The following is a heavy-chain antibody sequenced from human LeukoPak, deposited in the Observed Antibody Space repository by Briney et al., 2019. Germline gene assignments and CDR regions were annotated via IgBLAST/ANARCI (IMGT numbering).Heavy chain of an antibody. D-gene: IGHD3-22*01. V-gene: IGHV3-30*18. CDR1: GFTFSSYG. CDR2: ISSDGNNK. CDR3: AKGNDIGGYYYPHFDY. J-gene: IGHJ4*02. Sequence: GGPLRLSCAASGFTFSSYGMHWVRQAPGKGLEWVAVISSDGNNKNYVDSVKGRFTFSRDNSKNTLYLQMNSLRAEDTAVYYCAKGNDIGGYYYPHFDYWGQGTLVTVSS.